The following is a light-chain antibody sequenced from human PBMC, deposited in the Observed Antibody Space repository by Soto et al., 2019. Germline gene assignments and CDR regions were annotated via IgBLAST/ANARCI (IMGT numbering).Light chain of an antibody. J-gene: IGKJ4*01. V-gene: IGKV3-15*01. CDR2: GAS. Sequence: IVMTQSPATLSVSPGERATLSCRASQRVSSNVAWYQQKPGQAPRLLIYGASTRATGIPARFSGSGSGTDFTLTISSLEPEDFAVYYCHQRSNWPRTFGGGTKVDI. CDR1: QRVSSN. CDR3: HQRSNWPRT.